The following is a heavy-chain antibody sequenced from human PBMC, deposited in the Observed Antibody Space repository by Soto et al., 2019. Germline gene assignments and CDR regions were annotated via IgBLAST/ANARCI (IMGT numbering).Heavy chain of an antibody. CDR1: GGSISSSSYY. D-gene: IGHD4-17*01. CDR2: IYYSGST. V-gene: IGHV4-39*01. CDR3: ATLTTTVVTGGVPFDY. J-gene: IGHJ4*02. Sequence: QLLESGPGLVKPSETLSLTCTVSGGSISSSSYYWGWIRQPPGKGLEWIGSIYYSGSTYYNPSLKSRVTISVDTSKNQFSLKLSSVTAVDTAVYYCATLTTTVVTGGVPFDYWGQGTLVTVSS.